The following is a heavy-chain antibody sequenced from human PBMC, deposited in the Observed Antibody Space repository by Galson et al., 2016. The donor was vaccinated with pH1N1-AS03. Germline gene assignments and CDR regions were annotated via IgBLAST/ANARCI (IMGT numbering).Heavy chain of an antibody. CDR3: ARGFEGDPPCFDY. D-gene: IGHD3-10*01. J-gene: IGHJ4*02. CDR2: INRDGSEK. CDR1: GFTFSRHC. Sequence: SLRLSCAASGFTFSRHCMTWVRQAPGKGLEWVANINRDGSEKNYLDSVKGRFTISRDDASNSLYLQMNSLRAKDTAMYYCARGFEGDPPCFDYWGQGILVSVSS. V-gene: IGHV3-7*01.